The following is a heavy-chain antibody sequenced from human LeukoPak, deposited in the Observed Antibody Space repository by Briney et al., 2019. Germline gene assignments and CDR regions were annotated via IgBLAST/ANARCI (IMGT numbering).Heavy chain of an antibody. Sequence: ASVKASCKASGYTFTGYYMHWVRQAPGQGLEWMGWINPNSGGTNYAQKFQGRVTMTRDTSISTAYMELSRLRSDDTAVYYCAREKGNYDFWSGSDYWGQGTLVTVSS. CDR1: GYTFTGYY. CDR2: INPNSGGT. CDR3: AREKGNYDFWSGSDY. D-gene: IGHD3-3*01. V-gene: IGHV1-2*02. J-gene: IGHJ4*02.